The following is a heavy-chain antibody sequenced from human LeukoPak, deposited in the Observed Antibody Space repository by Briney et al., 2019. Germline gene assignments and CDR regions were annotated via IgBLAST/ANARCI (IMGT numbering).Heavy chain of an antibody. V-gene: IGHV3-23*01. D-gene: IGHD1-1*01. CDR1: GFTFSSYA. Sequence: GGSLRLSCAASGFTFSSYAMSWVRQAPGKGLEWVSAISGSGGSTYYADSVKGRFTISRDNAKNSLYLQMNSLRAEDTAVYYCARLRDNWNVCVFDIWGQGTMVTISS. J-gene: IGHJ3*02. CDR3: ARLRDNWNVCVFDI. CDR2: ISGSGGST.